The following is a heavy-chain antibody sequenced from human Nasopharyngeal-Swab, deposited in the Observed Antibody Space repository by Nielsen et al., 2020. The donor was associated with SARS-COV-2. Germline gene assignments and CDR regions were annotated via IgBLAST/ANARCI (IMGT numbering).Heavy chain of an antibody. D-gene: IGHD5-18*01. CDR3: ARGKQPRRTYYYYMDV. CDR1: GGSFSGYY. Sequence: SETLSLTCAVYGGSFSGYYWSWIRQPPGKGLEWIGEINHSGSTNYNPSLKSRVTISVDTSKNQFSLKLSSVTAADTAVYYCARGKQPRRTYYYYMDVWGKGTTVTVSS. V-gene: IGHV4-34*01. J-gene: IGHJ6*03. CDR2: INHSGST.